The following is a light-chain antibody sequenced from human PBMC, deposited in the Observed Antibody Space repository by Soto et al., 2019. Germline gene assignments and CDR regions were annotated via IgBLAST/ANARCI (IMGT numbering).Light chain of an antibody. V-gene: IGKV1-27*01. CDR3: QKYDNAPLT. J-gene: IGKJ4*01. CDR2: AAY. CDR1: QDISTY. Sequence: DIQMTQAPSSLSASVGDRVTITCRARQDISTYLAWYQQKPGKVPKLLISAAYTLQSGVPPRFSGSGSGTDFTLTISSLQPEDVATYYGQKYDNAPLTFGGGTKVESK.